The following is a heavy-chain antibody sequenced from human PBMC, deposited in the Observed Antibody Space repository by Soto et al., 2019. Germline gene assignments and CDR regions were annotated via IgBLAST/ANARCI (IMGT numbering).Heavy chain of an antibody. V-gene: IGHV3-21*01. CDR2: ISSSSSYI. CDR1: GFTFSSYS. J-gene: IGHJ4*02. CDR3: ARGGIAVAGYFDY. D-gene: IGHD6-19*01. Sequence: GGSLRLSCAASGFTFSSYSMNWVRQAPGKGLEWVSSISSSSSYIYYADSVKGRFTISRDNAKNSLYLQMNSLRAEDTAVYYCARGGIAVAGYFDYWGQGTLVTVSS.